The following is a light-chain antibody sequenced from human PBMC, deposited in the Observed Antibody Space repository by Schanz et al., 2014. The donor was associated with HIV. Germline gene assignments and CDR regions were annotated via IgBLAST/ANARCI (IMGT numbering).Light chain of an antibody. CDR2: DVS. CDR1: SSDVGAYNF. J-gene: IGLJ3*02. V-gene: IGLV2-8*01. CDR3: SSYAATSNVL. Sequence: QSALTQPPSASGSPGQSVTISCTGTSSDVGAYNFVSWYQQHPGKAPKLMIYDVSNRPSGVPDRFSGSKSGNTASLTVSGLQADDEADYYCSSYAATSNVLFGGGTKLTVL.